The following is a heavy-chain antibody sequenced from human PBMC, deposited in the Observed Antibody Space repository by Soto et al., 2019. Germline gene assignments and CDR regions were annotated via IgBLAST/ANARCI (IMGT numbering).Heavy chain of an antibody. CDR3: ERDDHAGYCSGGSCATCFDH. Sequence: EVQLLESGGGLVQPGGSLRLSCAASGFTFSNNAMNWVRQAPGKGLEWVSAISGSGGSTYYADSVKGRFTISRDNAKNTLYLHKDKQRAEDKAICYCERDDHAGYCSGGSCATCFDHWGQGTLVTVPS. D-gene: IGHD2-15*01. V-gene: IGHV3-23*01. CDR2: ISGSGGST. CDR1: GFTFSNNA. J-gene: IGHJ4*02.